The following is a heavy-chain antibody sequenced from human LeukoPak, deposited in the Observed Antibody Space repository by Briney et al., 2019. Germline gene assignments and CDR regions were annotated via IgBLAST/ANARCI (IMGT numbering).Heavy chain of an antibody. CDR3: AKRGVVIRVILVGFHKEAYYFDS. CDR1: GITLSNYG. Sequence: PGGSLRLSCAVSGITLSNYGMSWVRQAPGKGLEWVAGISGSGGGTNYADSVKGRFTISRDNPKNTLFLQMNNLRAEDTAVYFCAKRGVVIRVILVGFHKEAYYFDSWGQGVLVTVSS. CDR2: ISGSGGGT. J-gene: IGHJ4*02. V-gene: IGHV3-23*01. D-gene: IGHD3-22*01.